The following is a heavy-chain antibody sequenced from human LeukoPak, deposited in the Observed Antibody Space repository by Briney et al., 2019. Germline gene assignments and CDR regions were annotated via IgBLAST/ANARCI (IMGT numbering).Heavy chain of an antibody. CDR1: GYTFTGYY. CDR2: INPNSGGT. J-gene: IGHJ4*02. V-gene: IGHV1-2*02. CDR3: ARGPPTIVVVITTGDFDS. Sequence: ASVKVSCKASGYTFTGYYIHWVRQAPGQGLEWMGWINPNSGGTNYAQKFQGRVTMTRDTSISTAYMELRRLRSDDRAMYYCARGPPTIVVVITTGDFDSWGQGTLVTVSS. D-gene: IGHD3-22*01.